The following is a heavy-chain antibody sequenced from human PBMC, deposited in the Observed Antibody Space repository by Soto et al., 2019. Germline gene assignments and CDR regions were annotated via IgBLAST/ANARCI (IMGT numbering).Heavy chain of an antibody. V-gene: IGHV1-18*01. J-gene: IGHJ5*02. CDR2: ISAYNGNT. CDR1: GYTFTSYG. Sequence: ASVKVSCKASGYTFTSYGISWVRQAPGQGLEWMGWISAYNGNTNYAQKLQGRVTMTRDTSTSTVYMELSSLRSEDTAVYYCARGFQLVTTARGVWFDPWGQGTLVTVSS. D-gene: IGHD4-4*01. CDR3: ARGFQLVTTARGVWFDP.